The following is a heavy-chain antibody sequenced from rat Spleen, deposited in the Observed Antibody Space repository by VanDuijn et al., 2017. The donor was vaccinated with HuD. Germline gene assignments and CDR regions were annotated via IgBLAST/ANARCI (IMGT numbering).Heavy chain of an antibody. CDR3: ARSLAY. J-gene: IGHJ3*01. Sequence: EVQLQESGPGLVKPSQSLSLTCSVTGPSISSSYRWNWIRRFPGNELEWMGYINSAGTTNYNPSLKSRISITRDTSKNQFFLQVNSVTTEDTATYYCARSLAYWGQGTLVTVSS. CDR1: GPSISSSYR. CDR2: INSAGTT. V-gene: IGHV3-3*01.